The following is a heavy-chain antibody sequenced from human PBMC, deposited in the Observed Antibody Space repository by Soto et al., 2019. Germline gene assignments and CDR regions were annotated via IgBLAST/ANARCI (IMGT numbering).Heavy chain of an antibody. J-gene: IGHJ6*02. V-gene: IGHV1-69*13. Sequence: GASVKVSCKASGGTFSSYAISWVRQAPGQGLEWMGGVIPIFGTANYAQKFQGRATITADESTSTAYMELSSLRSEDTAVYYCARQKYCSSTSCYYYYGMDVWGQGTTVTVSS. CDR3: ARQKYCSSTSCYYYYGMDV. CDR1: GGTFSSYA. CDR2: VIPIFGTA. D-gene: IGHD2-2*01.